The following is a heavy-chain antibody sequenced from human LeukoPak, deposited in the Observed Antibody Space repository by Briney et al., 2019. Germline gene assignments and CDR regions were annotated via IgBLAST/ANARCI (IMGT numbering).Heavy chain of an antibody. J-gene: IGHJ4*02. V-gene: IGHV3-23*01. Sequence: GGSLRLSCAASGFTFSSYAMSWVSQAPGKGLEWVSAVSSSGGSTNYADYVKGQFTISRDNSKNTVYLHMNNLRAEDTAVYYCAKEGRKTGNTYGYEFDSWGQGTLVTVSS. CDR2: VSSSGGST. CDR3: AKEGRKTGNTYGYEFDS. CDR1: GFTFSSYA. D-gene: IGHD5-18*01.